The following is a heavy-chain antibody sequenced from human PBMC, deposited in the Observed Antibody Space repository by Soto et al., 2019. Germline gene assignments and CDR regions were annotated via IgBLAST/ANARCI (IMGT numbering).Heavy chain of an antibody. J-gene: IGHJ4*02. CDR3: ARDIGGYYDSSSYAN. CDR1: GGSISPYY. D-gene: IGHD3-22*01. V-gene: IGHV4-59*01. CDR2: IYYSGST. Sequence: PSETLSLTCTVSGGSISPYYWSWIRQPPGRGLEWIGYIYYSGSTNYNPSLKSRVTISVDTSKNQFSLKLSSVTAEDTAVYYCARDIGGYYDSSSYANWGQGTLVTVS.